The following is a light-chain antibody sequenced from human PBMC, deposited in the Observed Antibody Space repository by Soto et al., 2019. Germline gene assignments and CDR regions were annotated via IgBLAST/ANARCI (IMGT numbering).Light chain of an antibody. J-gene: IGKJ1*01. CDR3: QQYNNWPRT. CDR2: GAS. V-gene: IGKV3-15*01. CDR1: QSVSSN. Sequence: EIVMTQSPATLSVSPGERATLSCRASQSVSSNLAWYLQKPGQAPRLLIYGASTRATGVPARFSGSGSGTEFTLTISSLQSEDFAVYYCQQYNNWPRTFGQGTKVDNK.